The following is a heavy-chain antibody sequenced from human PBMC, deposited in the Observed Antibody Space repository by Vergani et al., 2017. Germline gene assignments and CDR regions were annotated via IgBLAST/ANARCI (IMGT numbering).Heavy chain of an antibody. V-gene: IGHV4-39*01. CDR3: ASTTTMVRGVIGVYYYYGMDV. CDR2: IYYSGST. Sequence: QLQLQESGPGLVKPSETLSLTCTVSGGSISSSSYYWGWIRQPPGKGLEWIGSIYYSGSTYYNPSLKSRVTISVDTSKNQFSLKLSSVTAADTAVYYCASTTTMVRGVIGVYYYYGMDVWGQGTTVTVSS. J-gene: IGHJ6*02. CDR1: GGSISSSSYY. D-gene: IGHD3-10*01.